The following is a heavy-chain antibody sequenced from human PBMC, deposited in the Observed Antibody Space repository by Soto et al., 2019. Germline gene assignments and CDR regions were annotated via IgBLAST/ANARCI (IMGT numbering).Heavy chain of an antibody. J-gene: IGHJ6*02. Sequence: EVQLVESGGGVVQPGGSLRLSCAASGFTFSSYDMHWVRQATGKGLEWVSAIGTAGATYYPGSVKGRFTISRENAKNSVNFQMNCLRAGDTAVYYCARGGYGDYRMPAPRYYGMDGWGQGTTVTVSS. V-gene: IGHV3-13*04. CDR2: IGTAGAT. CDR3: ARGGYGDYRMPAPRYYGMDG. CDR1: GFTFSSYD. D-gene: IGHD4-17*01.